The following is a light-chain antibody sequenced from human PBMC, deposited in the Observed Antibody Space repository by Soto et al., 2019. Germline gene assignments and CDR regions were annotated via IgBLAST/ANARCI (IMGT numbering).Light chain of an antibody. V-gene: IGKV3-20*01. J-gene: IGKJ1*01. Sequence: IVLTRSPGTLSLSPGERATLSCRASQSVSSSCLAWYQQKPGQAPRLLIFGASSRATDIPDRFGGSGSGTDFTLTISRLEPEDFAVYYCQQYGSSPQTFGQGTKVEIK. CDR1: QSVSSSC. CDR2: GAS. CDR3: QQYGSSPQT.